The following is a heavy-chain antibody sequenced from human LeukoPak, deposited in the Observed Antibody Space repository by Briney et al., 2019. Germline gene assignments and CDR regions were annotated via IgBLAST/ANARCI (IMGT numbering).Heavy chain of an antibody. Sequence: PSETLSLTCTVSGGSISSYYWSWIRQPAGKGLEWIGRIYTSGSTNYNPSLKSRVTMSVDTSKNQFSLKLSSVTAADTAVYYCARERPARFLEWPKVPTYTDYWGQGTLVTVSS. CDR3: ARERPARFLEWPKVPTYTDY. CDR1: GGSISSYY. D-gene: IGHD3-3*01. J-gene: IGHJ4*02. CDR2: IYTSGST. V-gene: IGHV4-4*07.